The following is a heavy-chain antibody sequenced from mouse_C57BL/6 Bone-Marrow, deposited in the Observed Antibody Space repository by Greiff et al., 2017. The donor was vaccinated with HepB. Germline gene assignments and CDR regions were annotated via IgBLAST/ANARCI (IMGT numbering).Heavy chain of an antibody. CDR3: ARRMDGWFAY. CDR2: IYWDDDK. CDR1: GFSLSTSGMG. D-gene: IGHD2-3*01. V-gene: IGHV8-12*01. J-gene: IGHJ3*01. Sequence: QVTLKVCGPGILQSSQTLSLTCSFSGFSLSTSGMGVSWIRQPSGKGLEWLAHIYWDDDKRYNPSLKSRLTISKDTSRNQVFLKITSVDTADTATYYCARRMDGWFAYWGQGTLVTVSA.